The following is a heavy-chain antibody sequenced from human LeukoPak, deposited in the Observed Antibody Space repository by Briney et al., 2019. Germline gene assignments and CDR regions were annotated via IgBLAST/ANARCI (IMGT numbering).Heavy chain of an antibody. CDR3: ARVYYDFWSGYSNWFDP. V-gene: IGHV4-59*01. Sequence: PETLSLTCTVSGGSISSYYWSWIRQPPGKGLEWIGYIYYSGSTNYNPSLKSRVTISVDTSKNQFSLKLSSVTAADTAVYYCARVYYDFWSGYSNWFDPWGQGTLVTVSS. J-gene: IGHJ5*02. D-gene: IGHD3-3*01. CDR2: IYYSGST. CDR1: GGSISSYY.